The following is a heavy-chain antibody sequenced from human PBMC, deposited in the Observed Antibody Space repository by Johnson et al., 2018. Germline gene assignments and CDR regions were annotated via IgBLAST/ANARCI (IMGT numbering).Heavy chain of an antibody. Sequence: VQLVQSGGGLVQPGGSLRLSCAASGFTFSSYAMSWVRQAQGKGLEWVSAISGSGGSTYYADSVKGRFTISRDNSKNTLYLQMNSLRAEDTAVYYWAKTIRGYSYGYYYYYYGMDVWGQGTTVTVSS. D-gene: IGHD5-18*01. CDR2: ISGSGGST. CDR1: GFTFSSYA. J-gene: IGHJ6*02. CDR3: AKTIRGYSYGYYYYYYGMDV. V-gene: IGHV3-23*04.